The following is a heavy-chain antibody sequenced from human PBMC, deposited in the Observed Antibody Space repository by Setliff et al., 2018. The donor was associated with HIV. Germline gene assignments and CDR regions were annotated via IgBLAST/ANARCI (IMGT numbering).Heavy chain of an antibody. CDR1: GGSFTSRSYY. J-gene: IGHJ3*02. CDR2: IFYSGIT. V-gene: IGHV4-39*01. Sequence: SETLSLTCTVSGGSFTSRSYYWGWIRQPPGKGLEWIGSIFYSGITYYNPSLKSRVTISVDTSKNQFSLNLTSVTAADTAVYYCASPRSLLVWYDAFDIWGQGTMVTVSS. D-gene: IGHD3-16*01. CDR3: ASPRSLLVWYDAFDI.